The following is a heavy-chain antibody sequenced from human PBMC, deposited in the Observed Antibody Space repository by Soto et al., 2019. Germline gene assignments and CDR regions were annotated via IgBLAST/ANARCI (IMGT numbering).Heavy chain of an antibody. J-gene: IGHJ4*02. CDR3: ARDLWAGGLIDY. CDR1: VFTFSSYS. CDR2: ISSSSSII. Sequence: GWSLRLSCAASVFTFSSYSMNWVRQAPGKGLEWVSYISSSSSIIYYADSVKGRFTISRDNAKNSLYLQMNSLRDEDTAVYYCARDLWAGGLIDYWGQGTLVTVSS. V-gene: IGHV3-48*02. D-gene: IGHD3-10*01.